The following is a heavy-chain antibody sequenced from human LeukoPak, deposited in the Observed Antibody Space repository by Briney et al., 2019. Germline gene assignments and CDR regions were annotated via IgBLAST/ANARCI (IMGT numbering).Heavy chain of an antibody. CDR2: MKEDGSEI. CDR3: AKDPNGDYVGAFDF. D-gene: IGHD4-17*01. V-gene: IGHV3-7*03. CDR1: GFTFRNYG. J-gene: IGHJ3*01. Sequence: QPGGSLRLSCAASGFTFRNYGMAWVRLAPGKGLEWVANMKEDGSEINYVGSVKGRFTISRDNSKNTLFLQMNSLRADDTAVYYCAKDPNGDYVGAFDFWGQGTMVSVSS.